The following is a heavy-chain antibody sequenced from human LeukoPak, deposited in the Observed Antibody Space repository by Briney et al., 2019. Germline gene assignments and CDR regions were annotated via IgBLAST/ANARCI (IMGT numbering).Heavy chain of an antibody. J-gene: IGHJ3*02. CDR3: ARDPHPGWWEPRGDAFDI. D-gene: IGHD1-26*01. V-gene: IGHV3-7*01. CDR2: IKQDGSEK. Sequence: PGGSLRLSCAASGFTFSSYWISWVRQAPGKGLEWVANIKQDGSEKYYVDSVKGRFTISRDNAKNSLYLQMNSLRAEDTAVYYCARDPHPGWWEPRGDAFDIWGQGTMVTVSS. CDR1: GFTFSSYW.